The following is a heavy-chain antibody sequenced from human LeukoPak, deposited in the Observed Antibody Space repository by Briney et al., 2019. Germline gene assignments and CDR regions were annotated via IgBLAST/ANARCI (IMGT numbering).Heavy chain of an antibody. CDR3: AREDSSGYYYSNDY. CDR1: GYTFTGYY. J-gene: IGHJ4*02. Sequence: ASVKVSCKASGYTFTGYYMHWVRQAPGQGLEWMGWINPNSGGTNYAQKFQGRVTMTRDTSISTAYMELSRLRSDDTAVYYCAREDSSGYYYSNDYWGQGTLATVSS. V-gene: IGHV1-2*02. CDR2: INPNSGGT. D-gene: IGHD3-22*01.